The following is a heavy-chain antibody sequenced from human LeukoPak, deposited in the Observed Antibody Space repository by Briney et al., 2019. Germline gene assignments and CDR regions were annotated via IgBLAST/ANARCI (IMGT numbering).Heavy chain of an antibody. CDR3: ARDGSYYDFWSGYYRTPLYYYYYYMDV. Sequence: ASVKVSCKASGGTFSSYAISWVQQAPGQGLEWMGGIIPIFGTANYAQKFQGRVTITADESTSTAYMELSSLRSEDTAVYYCARDGSYYDFWSGYYRTPLYYYYYYMDVWGKGTTVTVSS. J-gene: IGHJ6*03. V-gene: IGHV1-69*13. D-gene: IGHD3-3*01. CDR1: GGTFSSYA. CDR2: IIPIFGTA.